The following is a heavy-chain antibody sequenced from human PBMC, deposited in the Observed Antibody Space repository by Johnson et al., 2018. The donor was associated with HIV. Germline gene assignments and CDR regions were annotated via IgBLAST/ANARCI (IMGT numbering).Heavy chain of an antibody. CDR1: EFSFSTYA. D-gene: IGHD4-11*01. V-gene: IGHV3-33*03. Sequence: QVQLVESGGGVVQPGGSLRLSCAESEFSFSTYAMHWVRQAPGKGLEWVALIWYDGSNKNYADSVKGRFTISRDNSKNTMSLQMNSLRAEDTAIYYCARDYNGVFDVWGKGTLVTVSS. CDR2: IWYDGSNK. J-gene: IGHJ3*01. CDR3: ARDYNGVFDV.